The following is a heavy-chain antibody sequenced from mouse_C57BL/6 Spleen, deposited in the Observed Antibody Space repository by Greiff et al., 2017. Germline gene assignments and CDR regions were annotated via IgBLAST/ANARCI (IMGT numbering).Heavy chain of an antibody. D-gene: IGHD1-1*01. V-gene: IGHV1-81*01. CDR1: GYTFTSYG. CDR2: IYPRSGNT. J-gene: IGHJ2*01. Sequence: VKLMESGAELARPGASVKLSCKASGYTFTSYGISWVKQRTGQGLEWIGEIYPRSGNTYYNEKFKGKATLTADKSSSTAYMELRSLTSEDSAVYFCARLGNSGLIRVRYYFDYWGQGTTLTVSS. CDR3: ARLGNSGLIRVRYYFDY.